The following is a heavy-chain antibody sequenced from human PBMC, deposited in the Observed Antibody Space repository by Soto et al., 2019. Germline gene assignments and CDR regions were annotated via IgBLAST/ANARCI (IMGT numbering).Heavy chain of an antibody. D-gene: IGHD6-19*01. CDR2: IIPIFGTA. V-gene: IGHV1-69*06. CDR3: ASSLMQWLVLPFYYYYYGMDV. Sequence: QVQLVQSGAEVKKPGSSVKVSCKASGGTFSSYAISWVRQAPGQGLEWMGGIIPIFGTANYAQKFQGRVTITADKSTSTAYMELSSLRSEDTAVYYCASSLMQWLVLPFYYYYYGMDVWGQGPTVTVSS. J-gene: IGHJ6*02. CDR1: GGTFSSYA.